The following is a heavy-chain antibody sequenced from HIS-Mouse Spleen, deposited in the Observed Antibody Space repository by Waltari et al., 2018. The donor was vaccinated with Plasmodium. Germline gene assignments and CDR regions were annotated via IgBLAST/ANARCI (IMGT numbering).Heavy chain of an antibody. D-gene: IGHD6-13*01. CDR3: ASSWYWYFDL. V-gene: IGHV3-7*01. CDR2: IKQDGSEK. J-gene: IGHJ2*01. CDR1: GFTFSSYW. Sequence: EVQLVEPGGGLVQPGGSLRLSCAASGFTFSSYWMSWVCQAPGKGLGWVANIKQDGSEKYYVDSVKGRLTISGDNAKNSLYLQMNSLRAEDTAVYYCASSWYWYFDLWGRGTLVTVSS.